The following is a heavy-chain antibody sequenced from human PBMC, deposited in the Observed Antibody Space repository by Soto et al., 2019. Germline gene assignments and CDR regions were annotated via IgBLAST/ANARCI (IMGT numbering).Heavy chain of an antibody. D-gene: IGHD3-22*01. V-gene: IGHV3-15*01. Sequence: GGSLRLSCAASGFTFNNAWMSWVRQAPGKGLEWVGRIKSKTDGGTTDYAAPVKGRFTISRDDSKNTLNLQMNSLKTEDTAVYYCFTDVNYYDSSDYHYHDYWGQGTLVTVSS. CDR3: FTDVNYYDSSDYHYHDY. CDR1: GFTFNNAW. J-gene: IGHJ4*02. CDR2: IKSKTDGGTT.